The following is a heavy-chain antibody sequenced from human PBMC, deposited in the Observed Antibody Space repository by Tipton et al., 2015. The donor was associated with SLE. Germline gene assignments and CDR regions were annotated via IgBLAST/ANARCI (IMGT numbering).Heavy chain of an antibody. CDR3: AREAYSSSWSGFDP. V-gene: IGHV3-21*01. J-gene: IGHJ5*02. CDR2: ISSSSSYI. CDR1: GFTFSSYS. D-gene: IGHD6-13*01. Sequence: GSLRLSCAASGFTFSSYSMNWVRQAPGKGLEWVSSISSSSSYIYYADSVKGRFTISRDNAKNSLYLQMNSLRAEDTAVYYCAREAYSSSWSGFDPWGQGTLVTVSP.